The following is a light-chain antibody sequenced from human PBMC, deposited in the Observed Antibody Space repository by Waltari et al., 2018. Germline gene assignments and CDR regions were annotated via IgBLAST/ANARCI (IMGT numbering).Light chain of an antibody. J-gene: IGKJ1*01. CDR1: QGVSKY. CDR3: QQGDSFPPT. CDR2: DIS. V-gene: IGKV1-12*01. Sequence: DIQMTQSPSFVSASVGDRVTITCRASQGVSKYLAWYQQKPGRAPRVLICDISTLQSGVPSRFSGGGSGTEFSLTISSLQPEDFATYYCQQGDSFPPTFGQGTKVEIK.